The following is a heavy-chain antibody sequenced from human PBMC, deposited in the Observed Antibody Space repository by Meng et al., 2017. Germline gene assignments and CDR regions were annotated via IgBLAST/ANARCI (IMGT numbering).Heavy chain of an antibody. J-gene: IGHJ6*02. D-gene: IGHD3-22*01. Sequence: GESLKISCAASGFTFSSYEMNWVRQAPGKGLEWVSYISSSGSTIYYADSVKGRFTISRDNAKHSLYLQMNSLRAEDTAVYYCARGDYDSSGYYYFNRPPLRDYYYYGMDVWGQGTTVTVSS. CDR1: GFTFSSYE. CDR3: ARGDYDSSGYYYFNRPPLRDYYYYGMDV. V-gene: IGHV3-48*03. CDR2: ISSSGSTI.